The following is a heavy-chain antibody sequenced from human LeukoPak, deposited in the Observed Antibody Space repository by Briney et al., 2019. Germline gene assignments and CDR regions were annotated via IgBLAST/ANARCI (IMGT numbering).Heavy chain of an antibody. V-gene: IGHV3-48*03. Sequence: GGSLRLSCAASGSTFSSYEMKWVRQAPGKGLAWVSYISSSGSTIYYADSAKGRFTISRDNAKNSLYLQMNSLRAEDTAVYYCAELGITMIGGVWGKGTTVTISS. CDR2: ISSSGSTI. CDR1: GSTFSSYE. CDR3: AELGITMIGGV. J-gene: IGHJ6*04. D-gene: IGHD3-10*02.